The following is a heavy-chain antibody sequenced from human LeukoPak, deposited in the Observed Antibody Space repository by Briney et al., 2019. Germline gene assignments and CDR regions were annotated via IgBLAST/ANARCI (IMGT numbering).Heavy chain of an antibody. J-gene: IGHJ5*02. CDR2: IYYSGST. D-gene: IGHD2-2*01. Sequence: PSETLSLTCTVSGGSISSYYWSWIRQPPGKGLEWIGYIYYSGSTYYNPSLKSRVTISVDTSKNQFSLKLSSVTAADTAVYYCARLLYRSSTSCYRHWFDPWGQGTLVTVSS. CDR1: GGSISSYY. V-gene: IGHV4-59*08. CDR3: ARLLYRSSTSCYRHWFDP.